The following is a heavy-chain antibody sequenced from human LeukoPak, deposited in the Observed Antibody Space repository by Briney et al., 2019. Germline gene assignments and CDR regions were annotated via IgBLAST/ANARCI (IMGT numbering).Heavy chain of an antibody. CDR2: IYHSGST. J-gene: IGHJ4*02. V-gene: IGHV4-38-2*02. D-gene: IGHD1-26*01. CDR3: ASHWDREYYFDY. CDR1: GYSISSGYY. Sequence: ASETLSLTCTVSGYSISSGYYWGWIRQPPGKGLEWIGSIYHSGSTYYNPSLKSRVTISVDTSKNQFSLKLSSVTAADTAVYYCASHWDREYYFDYWGQGTLVTVSS.